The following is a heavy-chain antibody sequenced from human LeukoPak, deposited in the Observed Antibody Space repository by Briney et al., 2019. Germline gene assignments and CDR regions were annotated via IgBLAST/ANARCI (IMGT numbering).Heavy chain of an antibody. CDR2: IYHSGST. J-gene: IGHJ4*02. CDR1: GGSISSGGYY. Sequence: SETLSLTCTVSGGSISSGGYYWGWIRQPPGKGLEWIGYIYHSGSTYYNPSLKSRVTISVDRSKNQFSLKLSSVTAANTAVYYCARGSSWYQTNFDYWGQGTLVTVSS. CDR3: ARGSSWYQTNFDY. V-gene: IGHV4-30-2*01. D-gene: IGHD6-13*01.